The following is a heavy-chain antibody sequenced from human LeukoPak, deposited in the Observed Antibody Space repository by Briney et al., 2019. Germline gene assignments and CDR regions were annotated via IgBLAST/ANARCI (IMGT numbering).Heavy chain of an antibody. CDR1: GGSISSYY. Sequence: PSETLSLTCTVSGGSISSYYRSWIRQPPGKGLEWIGFIYDSGSTNYNSSLKSRVTISVDTSKNQFSLKLSSVTAADTAVYYCARGGIIVGVDYWGLGTLVTVSS. J-gene: IGHJ4*02. CDR3: ARGGIIVGVDY. CDR2: IYDSGST. V-gene: IGHV4-59*01. D-gene: IGHD1-26*01.